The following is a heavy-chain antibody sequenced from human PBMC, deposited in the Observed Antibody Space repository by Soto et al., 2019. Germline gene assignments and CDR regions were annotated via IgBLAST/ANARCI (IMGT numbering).Heavy chain of an antibody. CDR1: GGSMSSSTYY. D-gene: IGHD3-3*01. Sequence: SETLSLTCTVVGGSMSSSTYYWGWIRQPPGKGLEWIGGMDYSGRAYYNPSLKSRVTISVDTSKNRFSLRLSSVTAADTAVYYFARHKRTTVVGVAPIRGIFDFWGQGDLVTVSS. J-gene: IGHJ4*02. CDR3: ARHKRTTVVGVAPIRGIFDF. CDR2: MDYSGRA. V-gene: IGHV4-39*01.